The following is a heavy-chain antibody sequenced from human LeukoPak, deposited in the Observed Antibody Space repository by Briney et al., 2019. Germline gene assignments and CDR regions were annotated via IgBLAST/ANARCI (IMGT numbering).Heavy chain of an antibody. CDR2: MYYSGDT. V-gene: IGHV4-59*08. Sequence: PSETLSLTCTVSGVSVSSYYCSWLRQPPGKELEWIGFMYYSGDTNYNPSLKSRVMMSVDTAKNHFSLKLSSVTAADTAVYYCARHRPSPQSGRGVLGDAFDIWGPGAMVTVSS. CDR3: ARHRPSPQSGRGVLGDAFDI. J-gene: IGHJ3*02. CDR1: GVSVSSYY. D-gene: IGHD2-8*02.